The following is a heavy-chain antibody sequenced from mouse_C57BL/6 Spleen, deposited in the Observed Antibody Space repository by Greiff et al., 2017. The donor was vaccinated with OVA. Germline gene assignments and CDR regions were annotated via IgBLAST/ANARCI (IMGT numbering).Heavy chain of an antibody. V-gene: IGHV3-6*01. CDR2: ISYDGSN. Sequence: EVQLQESGPGLVKPSQSLSLTCSVTGYSITSGYYWNWIRQFPGNKLEWMGYISYDGSNNYNPFLKNRISITRDTSKNQFFLKLNSVTTEDTATYYCAREDTPPVDYWGQGTTRTVSS. CDR3: AREDTPPVDY. J-gene: IGHJ2*01. CDR1: GYSITSGYY.